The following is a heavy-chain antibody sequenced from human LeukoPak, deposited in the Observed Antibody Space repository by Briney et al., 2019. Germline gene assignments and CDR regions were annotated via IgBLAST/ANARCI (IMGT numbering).Heavy chain of an antibody. V-gene: IGHV1-18*04. CDR3: ARDILTGYYKEDY. J-gene: IGHJ4*02. CDR2: VSAYNGNT. Sequence: ASVKVSCKCSGYISTSYGISWVRQAPGQGLEWMGWVSAYNGNTNYAQKLQGRVTMTPATSTSTGYMELRSLRSDDTAVYYCARDILTGYYKEDYWGQGTLVTVSS. CDR1: GYISTSYG. D-gene: IGHD3-9*01.